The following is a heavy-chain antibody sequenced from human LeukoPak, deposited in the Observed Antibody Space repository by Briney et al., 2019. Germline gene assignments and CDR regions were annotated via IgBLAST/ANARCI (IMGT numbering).Heavy chain of an antibody. J-gene: IGHJ4*02. Sequence: GGSLRLSCAASGFTFSSYSMNWVRQAPGKGLEWVSSISSSSYIYYADSVKGRFTISRDNAKNSLYLQMNSLSAEDTAVYYCARDQIDGYYYFDYWGQGTLVTVSS. D-gene: IGHD3-22*01. CDR1: GFTFSSYS. CDR3: ARDQIDGYYYFDY. V-gene: IGHV3-21*01. CDR2: ISSSSYI.